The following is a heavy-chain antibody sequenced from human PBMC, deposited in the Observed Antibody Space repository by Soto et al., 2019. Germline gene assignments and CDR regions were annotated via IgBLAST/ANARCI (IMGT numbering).Heavy chain of an antibody. CDR2: IIPILGIA. CDR1: GGTFSSYT. D-gene: IGHD4-17*01. J-gene: IGHJ3*02. Sequence: SVKVSCKASGGTFSSYTISWVRQAPGQGLEWMGRIIPILGIANYAQKFQGRVTITADKSTSTAYMELSSLRSEDTAVYYCARVHDYGDYGDAFDIWGQGTMVTVSS. CDR3: ARVHDYGDYGDAFDI. V-gene: IGHV1-69*02.